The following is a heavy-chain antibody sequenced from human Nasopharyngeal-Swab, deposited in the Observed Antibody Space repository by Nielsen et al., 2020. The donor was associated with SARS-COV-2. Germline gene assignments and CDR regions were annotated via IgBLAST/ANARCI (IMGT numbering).Heavy chain of an antibody. J-gene: IGHJ4*02. V-gene: IGHV1-46*01. CDR2: INPSGGST. Sequence: ASVKVSCKASGYTFTSYYMHWVRQAPGQGLEWMGIINPSGGSTSYAQKFQGRVTMTRDTSTSTVYMELSSLRSEDTAVYYCARQGVVVPAAMEGAGYWGQGTRVTVSS. D-gene: IGHD2-2*01. CDR3: ARQGVVVPAAMEGAGY. CDR1: GYTFTSYY.